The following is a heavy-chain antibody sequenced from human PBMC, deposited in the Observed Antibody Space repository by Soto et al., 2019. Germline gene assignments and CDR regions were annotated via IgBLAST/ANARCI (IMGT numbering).Heavy chain of an antibody. Sequence: PGGSLRLSCAASGFTFSNAWMNWVRQAPGKGLEWVGRIKSKTDGGTTDYAAPVKGRFTISRDDSKNTLYLQMNSLKTEDTAVYYCTTDPARTMIVVDWFDPWGQGTLVTVSS. CDR2: IKSKTDGGTT. V-gene: IGHV3-15*07. CDR3: TTDPARTMIVVDWFDP. CDR1: GFTFSNAW. J-gene: IGHJ5*02. D-gene: IGHD3-22*01.